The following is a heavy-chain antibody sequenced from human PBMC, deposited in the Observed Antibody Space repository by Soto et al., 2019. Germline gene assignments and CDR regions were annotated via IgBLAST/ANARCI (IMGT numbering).Heavy chain of an antibody. D-gene: IGHD3-9*01. CDR2: ISAYNGNT. CDR3: ARDHRVADILIHPRPFDY. Sequence: ASVKVSCKASGYTFTSYGISRVRQAPGQGLEWMGWISAYNGNTNYAQKLQGRVTMTTDTSTSTAYMELRSLRSDDTAVYYCARDHRVADILIHPRPFDYWGQGTLVTVSS. J-gene: IGHJ4*02. CDR1: GYTFTSYG. V-gene: IGHV1-18*04.